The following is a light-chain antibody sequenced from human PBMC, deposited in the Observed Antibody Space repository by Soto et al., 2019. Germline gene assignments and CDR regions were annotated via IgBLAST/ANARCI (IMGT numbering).Light chain of an antibody. CDR2: GAS. J-gene: IGKJ1*01. CDR1: QSVSSN. Sequence: EIVMTQSPATLSVSPGERATLSCRASQSVSSNLAWYQQKPGQAPRLLIYGASTRATGIPARFSGSWSGTEFTLPISSLQSEDFAVYYCQKYNKWPTWTFGQGTKVDIK. V-gene: IGKV3-15*01. CDR3: QKYNKWPTWT.